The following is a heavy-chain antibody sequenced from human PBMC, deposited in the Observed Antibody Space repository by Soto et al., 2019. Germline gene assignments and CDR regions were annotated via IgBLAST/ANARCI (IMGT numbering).Heavy chain of an antibody. J-gene: IGHJ5*02. D-gene: IGHD3-3*01. CDR3: ARVARDDFAAANWFDP. CDR1: GFTFSSYW. CDR2: INSDGSST. V-gene: IGHV3-74*01. Sequence: GGSLRLSCAASGFTFSSYWMHWVRQAPGKGLVWVSRINSDGSSTSYADSVKGRFTISRDNAKNTLYLQMNSLRAEDTAVYYCARVARDDFAAANWFDPWGQGTLVTVS.